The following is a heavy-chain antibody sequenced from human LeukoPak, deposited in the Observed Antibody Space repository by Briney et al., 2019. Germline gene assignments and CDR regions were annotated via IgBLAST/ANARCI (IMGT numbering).Heavy chain of an antibody. J-gene: IGHJ5*02. CDR1: GFTFSDYY. CDR3: ANDPRGDATWFDP. CDR2: ISSSGSTI. V-gene: IGHV3-11*01. Sequence: PGGSLRLSCAASGFTFSDYYMSWIRQAPGKGLEWVSYISSSGSTIYYADSVKGRFTISRDNAKNSLYLQMNSLRAEDTAVYYCANDPRGDATWFDPWGQGTLVTVSS. D-gene: IGHD2-15*01.